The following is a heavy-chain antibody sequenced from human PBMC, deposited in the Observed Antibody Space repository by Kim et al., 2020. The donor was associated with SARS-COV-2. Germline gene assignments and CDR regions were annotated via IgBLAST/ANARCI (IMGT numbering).Heavy chain of an antibody. CDR2: INTNTGNP. J-gene: IGHJ4*02. CDR3: ARDPSVITIFGVVIIEPYYFDY. V-gene: IGHV7-4-1*02. CDR1: GYTFTSYA. Sequence: ASVKVSCKTSGYTFTSYAMNWVRQAPGQGLEWMGWINTNTGNPTYAQGFTGRFVFSLDTSVSTAYLQISSLKAEDTAVYYCARDPSVITIFGVVIIEPYYFDYWGQGTPVTVSS. D-gene: IGHD3-3*01.